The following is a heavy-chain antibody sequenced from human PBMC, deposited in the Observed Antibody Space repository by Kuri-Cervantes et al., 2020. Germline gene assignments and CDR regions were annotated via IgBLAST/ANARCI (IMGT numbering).Heavy chain of an antibody. Sequence: GESLKISCAASGSTFSSAWMSWVRQAPGKGLEWVGRIKSKTDGGTTDYAAPVKGRFTISRDDSKNTLYLQMNSLKTEDTAVYYCTTDQGDGYNYFYYYYGMDVWGQGTTVTVSS. CDR3: TTDQGDGYNYFYYYYGMDV. CDR1: GSTFSSAW. D-gene: IGHD5-24*01. V-gene: IGHV3-15*01. CDR2: IKSKTDGGTT. J-gene: IGHJ6*02.